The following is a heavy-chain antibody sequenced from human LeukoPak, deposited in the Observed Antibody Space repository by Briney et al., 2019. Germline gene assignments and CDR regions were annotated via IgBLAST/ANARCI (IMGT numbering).Heavy chain of an antibody. J-gene: IGHJ5*02. CDR1: GFTFSSYA. CDR2: ISGSGGST. V-gene: IGHV3-23*01. Sequence: GGSLRLSCAASGFTFSSYAMSWVRQAPEKGLEWVSAISGSGGSTYYADSVKGRFTISRDNSKNTLYLQMNSLRAEDTAVYYCAKGSRAGGWYGPNWFDPWGQGTLVTVSS. CDR3: AKGSRAGGWYGPNWFDP. D-gene: IGHD6-19*01.